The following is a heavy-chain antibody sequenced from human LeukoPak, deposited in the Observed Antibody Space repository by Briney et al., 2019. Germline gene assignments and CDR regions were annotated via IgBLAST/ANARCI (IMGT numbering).Heavy chain of an antibody. CDR3: ARAGYYRFDY. V-gene: IGHV3-11*04. CDR2: ISPTGSTEI. D-gene: IGHD1-26*01. J-gene: IGHJ4*02. Sequence: GGSLRLSCAASRFSFSDYYMSWIRQAPGKGLEWVSYISPTGSTEIYYADSVKGRFTISRDNAENTLYLQMNSLRAEDTAIYFCARAGYYRFDYWGQGTLVTVSS. CDR1: RFSFSDYY.